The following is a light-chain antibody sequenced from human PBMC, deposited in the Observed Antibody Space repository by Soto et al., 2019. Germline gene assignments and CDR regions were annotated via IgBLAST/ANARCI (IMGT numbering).Light chain of an antibody. CDR3: QQYENLPT. Sequence: DIQMTQSPSSLSASIGDRVTITCRASQSISSWLAWYQQRPGRAPKLLIYDASNLEAGVPSRLRGSGSGTDLTFTISRMQPEDIATYYCQQYENLPTFGQGTRLEIK. J-gene: IGKJ5*01. V-gene: IGKV1-33*01. CDR1: QSISSW. CDR2: DAS.